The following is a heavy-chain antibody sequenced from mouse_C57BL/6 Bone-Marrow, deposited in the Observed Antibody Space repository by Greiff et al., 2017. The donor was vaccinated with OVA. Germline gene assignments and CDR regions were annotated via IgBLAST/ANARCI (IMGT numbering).Heavy chain of an antibody. J-gene: IGHJ3*01. V-gene: IGHV1-54*01. D-gene: IGHD2-4*01. CDR2: INPGSGGT. CDR1: GYAFTNYL. Sequence: QVQLQQSGAELVRPGTSVKVSCKASGYAFTNYLIEWVKQRPGQGLEWIGVINPGSGGTNYNEKFKGKATLTADKSSSTAYMQLSSLTSEDSAVYFCARKDYGFLFAYWGQGTLVTVSA. CDR3: ARKDYGFLFAY.